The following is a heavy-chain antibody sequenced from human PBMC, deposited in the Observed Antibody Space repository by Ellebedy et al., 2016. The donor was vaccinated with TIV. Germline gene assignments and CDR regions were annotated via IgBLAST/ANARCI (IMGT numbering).Heavy chain of an antibody. CDR3: ARDMGWGNERINDAFDI. J-gene: IGHJ3*02. D-gene: IGHD7-27*01. V-gene: IGHV3-48*04. Sequence: GGSLRLSCAASGFNLDTYSMNWVSQAPGKGLEWLSYISHSSITIHYANSVGGRFTVSRDNTKNSLYLEMNSLRAEDTSMYYCARDMGWGNERINDAFDIWGQGTMVTVSS. CDR1: GFNLDTYS. CDR2: ISHSSITI.